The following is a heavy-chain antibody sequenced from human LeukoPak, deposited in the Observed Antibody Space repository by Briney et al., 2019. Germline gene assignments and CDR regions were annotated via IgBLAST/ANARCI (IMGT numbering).Heavy chain of an antibody. Sequence: PGGSLRLSCAASGFPFSTYAMSWVRQAPGKGLEWVGRIKSKTDGGTTDYAAPVKGRFTISRDDSKNTLYLQMNSLKTEDTAVYYCTTDYRFWSGYYAVDPLDYWGQGTLVTDSS. J-gene: IGHJ4*02. V-gene: IGHV3-15*01. CDR1: GFPFSTYA. CDR3: TTDYRFWSGYYAVDPLDY. D-gene: IGHD3-3*01. CDR2: IKSKTDGGTT.